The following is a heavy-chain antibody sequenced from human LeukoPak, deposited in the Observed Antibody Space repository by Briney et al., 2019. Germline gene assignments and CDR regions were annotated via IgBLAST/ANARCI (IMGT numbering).Heavy chain of an antibody. V-gene: IGHV4-39*07. CDR2: IYFTGST. CDR3: ARVGLGSSWYADY. D-gene: IGHD6-13*01. J-gene: IGHJ4*02. Sequence: KPSETLSLTCSISGVSINNSSFSWGWIRQPPGKGLEWIGNIYFTGSTYYNPSLKSRVTISVDTSKSQCSLKLSSVTAADTAVYYCARVGLGSSWYADYWGQGTLVTVSS. CDR1: GVSINNSSFS.